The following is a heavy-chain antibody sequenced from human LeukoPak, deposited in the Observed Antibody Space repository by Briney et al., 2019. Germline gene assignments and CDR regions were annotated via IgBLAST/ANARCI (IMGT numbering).Heavy chain of an antibody. CDR1: GYTLTELS. Sequence: ASVKVSCKVSGYTLTELSMHWVRQAPGKGLEWVGGFDPEDGETIYAQKFQGRVTMTEDTSTDTAYMELSSLRSKDTAVYYCATHRGYGDYVGFDYWGQGTLVTVSS. V-gene: IGHV1-24*01. CDR2: FDPEDGET. CDR3: ATHRGYGDYVGFDY. J-gene: IGHJ4*02. D-gene: IGHD4-17*01.